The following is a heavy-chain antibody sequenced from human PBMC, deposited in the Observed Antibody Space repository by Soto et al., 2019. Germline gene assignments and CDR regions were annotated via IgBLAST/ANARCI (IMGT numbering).Heavy chain of an antibody. CDR3: ARGGTTVTIQLDY. Sequence: LETPSLTCAVYGGSFSGYYGRWIRKTPGKGLEWIGEINHSGSTNYNPSLKSRVTISVDTSKNQFSLKLSSVTAADTAVYYCARGGTTVTIQLDYWGEGTLVTVSS. D-gene: IGHD4-17*01. CDR1: GGSFSGYY. J-gene: IGHJ4*02. CDR2: INHSGST. V-gene: IGHV4-34*01.